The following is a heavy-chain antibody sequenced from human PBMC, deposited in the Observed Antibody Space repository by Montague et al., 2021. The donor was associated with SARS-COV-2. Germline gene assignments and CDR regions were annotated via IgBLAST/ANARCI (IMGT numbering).Heavy chain of an antibody. CDR3: AGPDWLKH. Sequence: TVSLTCTVSGDSINSGSYYWSWIRQPAGKGLEWIGRIYTSGRTNCNPSLRSRINMSLDTSKSRFSLNLTSVTAADTAVYYCAGPDWLKHWGQGALVTVSS. CDR2: IYTSGRT. J-gene: IGHJ1*01. V-gene: IGHV4-61*02. CDR1: GDSINSGSYY. D-gene: IGHD3-9*01.